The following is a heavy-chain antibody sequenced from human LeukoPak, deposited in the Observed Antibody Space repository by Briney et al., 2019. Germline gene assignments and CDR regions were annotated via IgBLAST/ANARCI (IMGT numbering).Heavy chain of an antibody. V-gene: IGHV3-13*05. CDR2: IGTAGDP. CDR3: ARGVVPAATKSYWYFDL. CDR1: GFTFSSYD. J-gene: IGHJ2*01. Sequence: PGGSLRLSCAASGFTFSSYDMHWVRQATGKGLEWVSAIGTAGDPYYPGSVKGRSTISRENAKNSLYLQMNSLRAGDTAVYYCARGVVPAATKSYWYFDLWGRGTLVTVSS. D-gene: IGHD2-2*01.